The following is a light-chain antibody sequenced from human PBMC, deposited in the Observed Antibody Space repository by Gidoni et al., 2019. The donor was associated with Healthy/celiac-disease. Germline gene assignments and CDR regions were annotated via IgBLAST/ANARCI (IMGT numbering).Light chain of an antibody. CDR3: QQLNSYPPKYT. Sequence: DIQLTQSPSFLSASVGDRVTITCRASQGISSYLAWYQPKPGKAPKLLIYAASTLQSGVPSRCSGSGSGTEFTLTISSLQPEDFATYYCQQLNSYPPKYTFGQGTKLEIK. V-gene: IGKV1-9*01. CDR1: QGISSY. CDR2: AAS. J-gene: IGKJ2*01.